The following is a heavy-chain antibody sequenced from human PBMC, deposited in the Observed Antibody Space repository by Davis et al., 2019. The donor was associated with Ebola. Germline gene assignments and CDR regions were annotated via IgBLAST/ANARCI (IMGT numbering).Heavy chain of an antibody. CDR2: ISSSSSTI. Sequence: GESLKISCAASGLTFSSYSMNWVRQAPGKGLEWVSYISSSSSTIYYADSVKGRFTISRDNAKNSLYLQMNSLRDEDTAVYYCARDRDFGVVIPGYGMDVWGQGTTVTVSS. J-gene: IGHJ6*02. V-gene: IGHV3-48*02. CDR3: ARDRDFGVVIPGYGMDV. CDR1: GLTFSSYS. D-gene: IGHD3-3*01.